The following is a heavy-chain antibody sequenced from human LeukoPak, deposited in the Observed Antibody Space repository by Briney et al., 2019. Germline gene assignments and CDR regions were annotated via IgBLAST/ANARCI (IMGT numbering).Heavy chain of an antibody. CDR2: INWNGGST. CDR1: GFTFDDYG. J-gene: IGHJ6*03. Sequence: GGSLRLSCAASGFTFDDYGMSWVRQAPGKGLEWVSGINWNGGSTGYADSVKGRFTISRDNAKNSLYLQMNSLRAEDTAVYYCARREGSSGWYWDGYYYYYYMDVWGKGTTVTVSS. V-gene: IGHV3-20*04. CDR3: ARREGSSGWYWDGYYYYYYMDV. D-gene: IGHD6-19*01.